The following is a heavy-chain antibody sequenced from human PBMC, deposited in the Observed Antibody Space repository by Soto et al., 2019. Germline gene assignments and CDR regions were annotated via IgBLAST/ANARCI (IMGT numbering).Heavy chain of an antibody. CDR2: ITKSSRTI. D-gene: IGHD5-12*01. J-gene: IGHJ6*02. CDR3: TRDHGYGYGMDV. V-gene: IGHV3-48*01. Sequence: EVQLVESGGGLVQPGVSLRLSCAASGFTFSTYSMNWVRQAPGKGLEWISYITKSSRTIYYADSVKDRFTISGDNAKNSLYLQMNSLRAEDTAVYYCTRDHGYGYGMDVWGQGTTVTVSS. CDR1: GFTFSTYS.